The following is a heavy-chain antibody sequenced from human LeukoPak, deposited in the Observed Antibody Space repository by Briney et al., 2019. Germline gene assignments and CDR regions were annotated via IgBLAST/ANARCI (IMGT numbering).Heavy chain of an antibody. CDR3: TRLGGDGYNSGYFDY. CDR1: GFTFSGSA. D-gene: IGHD5-24*01. J-gene: IGHJ4*02. CDR2: IRSKANSYAT. V-gene: IGHV3-73*01. Sequence: GGSLRLPCAASGFTFSGSAMHWVRQAYGQGLGWVGRIRSKANSYATAYAASVKGRFTISRDDSKNTAYLQMNSLKTEDTAVYYCTRLGGDGYNSGYFDYWGQGTLVTVSS.